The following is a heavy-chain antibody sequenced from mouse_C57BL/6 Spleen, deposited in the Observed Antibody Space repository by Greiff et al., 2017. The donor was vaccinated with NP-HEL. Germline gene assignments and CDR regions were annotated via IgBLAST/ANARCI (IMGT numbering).Heavy chain of an antibody. J-gene: IGHJ1*03. D-gene: IGHD2-5*01. CDR1: GFTFSSYA. Sequence: DVKLVESGGGLVKPGGSLKLSCAASGFTFSSYAMSWVRQTPEKRLEWVATISDGGSYTYYPDNVKGRFTISRDNAKNNLYLQMSHLKSEDTAMYYCARPGYSNPWYFDVWGTGTTVTVSS. V-gene: IGHV5-4*03. CDR2: ISDGGSYT. CDR3: ARPGYSNPWYFDV.